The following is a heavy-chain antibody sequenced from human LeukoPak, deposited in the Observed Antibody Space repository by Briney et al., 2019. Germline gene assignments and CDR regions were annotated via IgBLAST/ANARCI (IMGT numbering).Heavy chain of an antibody. CDR3: ARHRYYYDSSGYYYQP. D-gene: IGHD3-22*01. Sequence: SETLSLTCTVSDGSISSSSYYWGWIRQPPGKGLEWIGSIYYSGSTYYNPSLKSRVTISVDTSKNQFSLKLSSVTAADTAVYYCARHRYYYDSSGYYYQPWGQGTLVTVSS. J-gene: IGHJ5*02. CDR1: DGSISSSSYY. V-gene: IGHV4-39*01. CDR2: IYYSGST.